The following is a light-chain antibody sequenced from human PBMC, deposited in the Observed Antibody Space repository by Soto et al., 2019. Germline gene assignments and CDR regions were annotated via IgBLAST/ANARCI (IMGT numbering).Light chain of an antibody. CDR3: LQRSNWLT. Sequence: IVLTQSPATLSLSPWERATLSCRASQSVSSYLAWYQQKPGQAPRLLIYGAFNRATGIPARFSGSGSGTDFTLTISSLEPEDSAVYYCLQRSNWLTFGGGTKVDIK. CDR1: QSVSSY. V-gene: IGKV3-11*01. CDR2: GAF. J-gene: IGKJ4*01.